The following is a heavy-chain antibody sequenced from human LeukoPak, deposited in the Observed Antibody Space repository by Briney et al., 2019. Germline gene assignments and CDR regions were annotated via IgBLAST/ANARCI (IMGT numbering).Heavy chain of an antibody. CDR1: GYTFSTYS. V-gene: IGHV1-3*01. CDR2: INGDTGNT. CDR3: ARSSNVPFDY. Sequence: ASVKVSCKVSGYTFSTYSIHRVRQAPAQRLEWMGWINGDTGNTMYSQKFQDRVTFTRDTGASTAYMEVSSLRSEDTALYYCARSSNVPFDYWGQGTLVTVSS. J-gene: IGHJ4*02.